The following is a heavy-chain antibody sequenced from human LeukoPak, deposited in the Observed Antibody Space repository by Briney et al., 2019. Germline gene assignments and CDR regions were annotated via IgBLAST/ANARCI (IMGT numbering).Heavy chain of an antibody. J-gene: IGHJ5*02. V-gene: IGHV1-2*02. CDR3: ASSSAELWFGELARRFDP. D-gene: IGHD3-10*01. Sequence: ASVKVSCKASGYTFTGYYMHWVRQAPGQGLEWMGWINPNSGGTNYAQKFQGRVTMTRDTSISTAYMELSRLRSDDTAVYYCASSSAELWFGELARRFDPWGQGTLVTVSS. CDR1: GYTFTGYY. CDR2: INPNSGGT.